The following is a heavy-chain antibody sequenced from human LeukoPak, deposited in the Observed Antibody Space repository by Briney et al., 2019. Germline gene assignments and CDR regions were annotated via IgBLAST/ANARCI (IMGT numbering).Heavy chain of an antibody. CDR3: ARASNYDILTGYFYYYYYMDV. V-gene: IGHV7-4-1*02. J-gene: IGHJ6*03. CDR2: INTNTGNP. Sequence: ASVKVSCKASGYTFTSYAMNWVRQAPGQGLEWMGWINTNTGNPTYAQGFTGRFVFSLDTSVSTAYLQISSLKAEDTAVYYCARASNYDILTGYFYYYYYMDVWGKGTTVTVSS. CDR1: GYTFTSYA. D-gene: IGHD3-9*01.